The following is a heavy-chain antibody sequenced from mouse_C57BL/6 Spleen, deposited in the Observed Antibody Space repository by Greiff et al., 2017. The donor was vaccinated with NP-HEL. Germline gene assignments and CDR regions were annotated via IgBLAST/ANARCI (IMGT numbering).Heavy chain of an antibody. J-gene: IGHJ3*01. V-gene: IGHV1-18*01. D-gene: IGHD1-1*01. CDR1: GYTFTDYN. CDR3: ARGTDGSSYGVFAY. CDR2: INPKNGGT. Sequence: EVQLQQSGPELVKPGASVKIPCKASGYTFTDYNMDWVKQSHGKSLEWIGDINPKNGGTIYNQKFKGKATLTVDKSSSTAYIELRSLASADTAVYECARGTDGSSYGVFAYWGQGTLVTVSA.